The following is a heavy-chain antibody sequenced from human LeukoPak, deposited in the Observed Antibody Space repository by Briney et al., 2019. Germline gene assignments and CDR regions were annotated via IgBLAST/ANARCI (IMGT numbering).Heavy chain of an antibody. Sequence: SETLSLTCTVSGDSISGYYWSWIRQFAGKGLEWIGRINTSGSTNYTPSLKSRVTMSVDTSKNQFSLKLSPVTAADTAVYYCARDRSYGPDHWGQGTLVTVSS. CDR1: GDSISGYY. J-gene: IGHJ4*02. CDR2: INTSGST. D-gene: IGHD5-18*01. V-gene: IGHV4-4*07. CDR3: ARDRSYGPDH.